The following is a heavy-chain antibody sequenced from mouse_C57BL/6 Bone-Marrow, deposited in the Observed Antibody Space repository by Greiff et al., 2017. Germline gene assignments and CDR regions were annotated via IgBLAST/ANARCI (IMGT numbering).Heavy chain of an antibody. V-gene: IGHV5-6*01. CDR2: ISSGGSYT. CDR1: GFTFSSYG. J-gene: IGHJ3*01. D-gene: IGHD2-4*01. Sequence: EVHLVESGGDLVKPGGSLKLSCAASGFTFSSYGMSWVRQTPDKRLEWVATISSGGSYTYYPDSVKGRFTISRDNAMNTLYLQMSSLKSEDTTMYYYESRDDDAGFAYWGQGTLITVYA. CDR3: ESRDDDAGFAY.